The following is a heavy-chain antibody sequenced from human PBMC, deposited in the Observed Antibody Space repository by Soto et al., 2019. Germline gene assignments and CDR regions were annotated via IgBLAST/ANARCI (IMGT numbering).Heavy chain of an antibody. CDR3: ARGNVRIPNMLYYASDSMRQNWFDP. V-gene: IGHV4-59*12. CDR2: MYNTGST. D-gene: IGHD3-10*01. Sequence: SETLSLTCTVSGGSISGYYWSWIRQPPGKGLEWIGYMYNTGSTVYNPSFKSRVTISVDTSKNQFSLKLSFVTAADTAVYYCARGNVRIPNMLYYASDSMRQNWFDPWGQGSLVTVSS. CDR1: GGSISGYY. J-gene: IGHJ5*02.